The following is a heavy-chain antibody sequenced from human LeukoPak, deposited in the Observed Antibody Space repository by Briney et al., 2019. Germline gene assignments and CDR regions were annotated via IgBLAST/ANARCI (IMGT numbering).Heavy chain of an antibody. D-gene: IGHD3-22*01. Sequence: GGSLRLSCAASGFTFSSYGMHWVGQAPGKGLEWVAVISYDGSNKYYADSVKGRFTISRDNSKNTLYLQMNSLRAEDTAVYYCAKLSVNYYDESVRGERGFDYWGQGTLVTVSS. CDR2: ISYDGSNK. J-gene: IGHJ4*02. CDR3: AKLSVNYYDESVRGERGFDY. CDR1: GFTFSSYG. V-gene: IGHV3-30*18.